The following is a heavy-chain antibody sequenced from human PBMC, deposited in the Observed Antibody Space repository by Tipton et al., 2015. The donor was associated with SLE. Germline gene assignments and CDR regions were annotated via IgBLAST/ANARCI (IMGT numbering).Heavy chain of an antibody. D-gene: IGHD3-22*01. CDR3: ARGTAEAYYDSSGLGYFDY. V-gene: IGHV4-59*01. CDR1: GGSISSYY. CDR2: IYYSGST. J-gene: IGHJ4*02. Sequence: GSLRLSCTVSGGSISSYYWSWIRQPPGKGLEWIGYIYYSGSTNYNPSLKGRVTISVDTSKNQFSLKLSSVTAADTAVYYCARGTAEAYYDSSGLGYFDYWGQGTLVTVSS.